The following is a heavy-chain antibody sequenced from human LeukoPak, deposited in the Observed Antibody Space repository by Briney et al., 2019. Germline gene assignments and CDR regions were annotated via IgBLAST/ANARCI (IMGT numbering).Heavy chain of an antibody. CDR3: ARRKYSDTWFDP. Sequence: GASLQISCQGSESNFANYWIGVVRQLPGKGVEWMGIVYPAGSIIQYSPSFQGQVTISVDRSISTSYLQWTSLRASDSAMYFCARRKYSDTWFDPWGQGTLVTVSS. J-gene: IGHJ5*02. D-gene: IGHD1-14*01. CDR2: VYPAGSII. CDR1: ESNFANYW. V-gene: IGHV5-51*01.